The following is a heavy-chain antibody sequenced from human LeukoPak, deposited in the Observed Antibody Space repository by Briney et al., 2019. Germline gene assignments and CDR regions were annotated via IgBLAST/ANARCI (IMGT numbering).Heavy chain of an antibody. Sequence: PADTLSVTYTVSLGWISSSTYYWRWIRQPPGKGLDWVGRIYYSGSAYYNPSLKSRVTISVDTSKNQLSLTLSSVTAADTAVYYCARGVGDPYYYGSSGHFEYWGQGTLVTVSS. D-gene: IGHD3-22*01. CDR2: IYYSGSA. J-gene: IGHJ4*02. CDR3: ARGVGDPYYYGSSGHFEY. V-gene: IGHV4-39*07. CDR1: LGWISSSTYY.